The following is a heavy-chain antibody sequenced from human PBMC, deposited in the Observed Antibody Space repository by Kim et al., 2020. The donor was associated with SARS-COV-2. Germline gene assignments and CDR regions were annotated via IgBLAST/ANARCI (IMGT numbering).Heavy chain of an antibody. CDR1: VGSVSSGSYY. Sequence: SETLSLTCTVSVGSVSSGSYYWSWIRQPPGKGLEWIGYIYYSGSTNYNPSLKSRVTISVDTSKNQFSLKLSSVTAADTAVYYCARDLRFDAFDIWGQGTMVTVSS. J-gene: IGHJ3*02. D-gene: IGHD3-10*01. V-gene: IGHV4-61*01. CDR3: ARDLRFDAFDI. CDR2: IYYSGST.